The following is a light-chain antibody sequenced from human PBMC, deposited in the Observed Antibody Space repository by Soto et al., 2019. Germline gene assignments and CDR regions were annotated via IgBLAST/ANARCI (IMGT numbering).Light chain of an antibody. CDR1: TSNIGSSA. CDR2: AND. CDR3: AAWDGSLNRYV. V-gene: IGLV1-44*01. Sequence: SVLPQPPSASGTPGQRVTISCSGSTSNIGSSAVNWYQQLPGTAPKLLIYANDQRPSGVPARFSGSKSGTSASLAISGLQSEDEADYYCAAWDGSLNRYVFAAGTRSPS. J-gene: IGLJ1*01.